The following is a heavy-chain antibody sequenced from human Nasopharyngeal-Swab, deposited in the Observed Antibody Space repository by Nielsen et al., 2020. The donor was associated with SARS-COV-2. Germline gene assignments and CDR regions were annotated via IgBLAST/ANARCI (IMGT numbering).Heavy chain of an antibody. CDR3: ARDRIAAAGTFDY. V-gene: IGHV3-30*03. CDR2: ISYDGSNK. CDR1: GFTFSSYG. J-gene: IGHJ4*02. Sequence: GESLKISCAASGFTFSSYGMHWVRQAPGKGLECVAVISYDGSNKYHADSVRGRFTISRDDSENTLYLQMNSLRAEDTAVYYCARDRIAAAGTFDYWGQGTLVTVSS. D-gene: IGHD6-13*01.